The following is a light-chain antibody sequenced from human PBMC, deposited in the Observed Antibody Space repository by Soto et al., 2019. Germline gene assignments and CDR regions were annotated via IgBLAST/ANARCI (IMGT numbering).Light chain of an antibody. V-gene: IGLV2-14*01. CDR2: EVS. J-gene: IGLJ1*01. CDR3: SSYTSSSTLTYV. CDR1: SSDVGGYNY. Sequence: QSALTQPASVSGSPGQSITISCTGTSSDVGGYNYLSWYQQHPGKAPKLMIYEVSNRPSGVSNRFSGSKSGNTASLTISGLQAEDEADYYCSSYTSSSTLTYVFGTGTKVTVL.